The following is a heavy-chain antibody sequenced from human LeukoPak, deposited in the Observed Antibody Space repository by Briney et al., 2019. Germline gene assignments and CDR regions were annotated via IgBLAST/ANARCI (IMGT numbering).Heavy chain of an antibody. Sequence: GGSLRLSCGASGVTFSSYSMNWVRQAPGKGLEWVSYISSSGSTIYYADSVKGRFTISRDNAKNSLYLQMNSLRAEDTAVYYCARDHPAYLYYFDYWGQGTLVTVSS. J-gene: IGHJ4*02. D-gene: IGHD3-16*01. CDR3: ARDHPAYLYYFDY. V-gene: IGHV3-48*04. CDR2: ISSSGSTI. CDR1: GVTFSSYS.